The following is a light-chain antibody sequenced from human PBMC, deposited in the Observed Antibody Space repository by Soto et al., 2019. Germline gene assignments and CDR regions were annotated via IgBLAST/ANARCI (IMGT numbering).Light chain of an antibody. J-gene: IGLJ1*01. V-gene: IGLV2-14*01. CDR2: EVS. CDR1: NRDVGGYHY. Sequence: QSVLTQPASVSGSPGQSITISCAGTNRDVGGYHYVSWYQQHPGKAPELMIYEVSHRPSGVSNRFSGSKSDNTASLTISGLHAEDEADYSCSSYTSISTLYVFGTGTKVTVL. CDR3: SSYTSISTLYV.